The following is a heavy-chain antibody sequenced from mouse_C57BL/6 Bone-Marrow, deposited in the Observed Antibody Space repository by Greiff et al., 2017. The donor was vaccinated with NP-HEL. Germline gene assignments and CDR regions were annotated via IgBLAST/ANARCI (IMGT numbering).Heavy chain of an antibody. D-gene: IGHD4-1*01. Sequence: QVQLQQSGAELARPGASVKLSCKASGYTFTSYGISWVKQRTGQGLEWIGEIYPRSGNTYYNEKFKGKATLTADKSSSTAYMELRSLTSEDSADYCCARFGIQRDDAMDYWGQGTSVTVSS. J-gene: IGHJ4*01. CDR3: ARFGIQRDDAMDY. CDR1: GYTFTSYG. CDR2: IYPRSGNT. V-gene: IGHV1-81*01.